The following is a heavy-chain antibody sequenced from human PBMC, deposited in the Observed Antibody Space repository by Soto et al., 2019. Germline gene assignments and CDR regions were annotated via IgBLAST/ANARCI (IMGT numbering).Heavy chain of an antibody. D-gene: IGHD3-3*01. V-gene: IGHV1-2*04. Sequence: ASVKVSCKASGYTFTSYGISWVRQAPGQRLEWMGWINPNSGGTNYAQKFQGWVTMTRDTSISTAYMELSRLRSDDTAVYYCARAIDFWSGYYIFYFDYWGQGTLVTVSS. CDR1: GYTFTSYG. CDR3: ARAIDFWSGYYIFYFDY. J-gene: IGHJ4*02. CDR2: INPNSGGT.